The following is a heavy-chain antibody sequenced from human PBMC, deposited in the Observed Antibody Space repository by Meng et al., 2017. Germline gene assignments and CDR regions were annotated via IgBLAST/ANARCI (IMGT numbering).Heavy chain of an antibody. J-gene: IGHJ4*02. CDR3: AREAGY. CDR1: GFTFSSFA. Sequence: GRVVESGGGVVQPGRPLRLSCSASGFTFSSFAMHWVRQAPGKGLEWVAVISYDGSNKYYPDSVKGRFTISRDNSKNTLYLQMNSLRAEDTAVYYCAREAGYWGQGTLVTVSS. CDR2: ISYDGSNK. V-gene: IGHV3-30*04.